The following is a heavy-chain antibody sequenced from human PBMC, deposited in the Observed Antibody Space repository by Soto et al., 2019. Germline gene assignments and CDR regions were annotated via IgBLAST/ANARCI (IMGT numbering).Heavy chain of an antibody. CDR1: GYSFKDHY. D-gene: IGHD2-15*01. CDR3: ARISCKGGSCYFDFDH. CDR2: INPSGEHT. Sequence: QVQLVQSGAEVKQPGTSVKVSCQASGYSFKDHYMHWVRQAPGRGLEWVGIINPSGEHTNYAQQFRVRVAMTRDTSTSTAYMELRSLRSEDTAVYFCARISCKGGSCYFDFDHWGQGTLVTVSS. J-gene: IGHJ4*02. V-gene: IGHV1-46*02.